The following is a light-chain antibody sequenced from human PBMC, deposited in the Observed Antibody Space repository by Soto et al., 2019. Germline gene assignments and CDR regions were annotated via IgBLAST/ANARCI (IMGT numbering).Light chain of an antibody. CDR3: SSYAGNNNFV. J-gene: IGLJ1*01. CDR2: EVK. V-gene: IGLV2-8*01. Sequence: QSALTQPASVSGSPGQSITISCTGSSSDIGDYNFVSWYQQHPGKAPKLIIYEVKKRPSGVPDRFSASKSGNTASLTVSGLQAEDEADYYCSSYAGNNNFVFGSGTKLTVL. CDR1: SSDIGDYNF.